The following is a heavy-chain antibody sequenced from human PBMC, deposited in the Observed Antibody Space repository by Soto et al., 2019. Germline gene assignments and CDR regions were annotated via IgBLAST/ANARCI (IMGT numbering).Heavy chain of an antibody. CDR2: IYDSGRT. V-gene: IGHV4-61*03. CDR3: AAPTVTTFV. J-gene: IGHJ4*02. Sequence: QVQLQESGPGLVKPSETLSLTCTVSGGSVSNGNYYWSWIRQPPGQGRGWVGYIYDSGRTNHNPPLKRRVTISVDTSKNHFALNLSSVTAADTAVYYCAAPTVTTFVWGQGTLVTVSS. D-gene: IGHD4-17*01. CDR1: GGSVSNGNYY.